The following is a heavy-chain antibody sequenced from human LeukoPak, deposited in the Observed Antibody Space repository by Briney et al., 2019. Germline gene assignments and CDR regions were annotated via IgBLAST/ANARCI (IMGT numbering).Heavy chain of an antibody. CDR1: GYSFTSYW. V-gene: IGHV5-10-1*01. J-gene: IGHJ4*02. CDR3: ARRHCSSTSCYLMALDY. CDR2: IDPSDSYT. D-gene: IGHD2-2*01. Sequence: GESLKISCKGSGYSFTSYWISWVRQMPGKGLEWMGRIDPSDSYTNYSPSFQGHVTISADKSISTAYLQWSSLKASDTAMYYCARRHCSSTSCYLMALDYWGQGTLVTVSS.